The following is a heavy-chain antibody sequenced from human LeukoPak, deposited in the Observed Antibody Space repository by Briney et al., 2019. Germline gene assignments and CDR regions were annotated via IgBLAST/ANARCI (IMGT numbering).Heavy chain of an antibody. CDR2: IWYDGSNK. CDR1: GFTFSSYG. D-gene: IGHD3/OR15-3a*01. J-gene: IGHJ6*03. CDR3: ARSGRVTYYYYMDV. Sequence: GGSLRLSCAASGFTFSSYGMHWVRQAPGKGLEWVAVIWYDGSNKYYADSVKGRFTISRDNSKNTLYLQMNSLRAEDTAVYYCARSGRVTYYYYMDVWGKGTTVTVSS. V-gene: IGHV3-33*01.